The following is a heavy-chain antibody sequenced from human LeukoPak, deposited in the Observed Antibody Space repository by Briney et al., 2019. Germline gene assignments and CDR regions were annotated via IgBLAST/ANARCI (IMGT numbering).Heavy chain of an antibody. CDR3: ARQPMTTVTTMDY. CDR2: IYGGGTT. Sequence: GGSLRLSCAASGFTVSSHYMSWVRQAPGKGLEWVSLIYGGGTTYCADSVKGRFTISGDNSKNTLYLQMNSLRAEDTAVYYCARQPMTTVTTMDYWGQGTLVTVSS. J-gene: IGHJ4*02. CDR1: GFTVSSHY. V-gene: IGHV3-53*01. D-gene: IGHD4-17*01.